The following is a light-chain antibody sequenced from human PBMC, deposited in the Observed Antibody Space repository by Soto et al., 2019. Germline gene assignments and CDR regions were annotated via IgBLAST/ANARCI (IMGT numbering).Light chain of an antibody. J-gene: IGLJ1*01. CDR2: DVT. CDR1: SSDVSGFNY. V-gene: IGLV2-14*03. CDR3: VSYTASSTYV. Sequence: QSALTQPASVSGSPGQSIAISCTGTSSDVSGFNYVSWYQQHPGKAPKFMIYDVTSRPSGVSDRFSGSKSGNTASLTISGLQAEDEADYYCVSYTASSTYVFGTGTKVTVL.